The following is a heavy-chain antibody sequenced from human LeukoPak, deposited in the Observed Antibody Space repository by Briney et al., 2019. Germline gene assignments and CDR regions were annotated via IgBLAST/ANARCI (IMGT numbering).Heavy chain of an antibody. J-gene: IGHJ5*02. Sequence: GASLRLSCAASGFTFSSYAMSWVRQAPGKGLEWVSAISGSGGSTYYADSVKGRFTISRDNSKNTLYLQMNSLRAEDTAVYYCAKAYDYIWGSYRLNWLDPWGQGTLVTVSS. V-gene: IGHV3-23*01. CDR3: AKAYDYIWGSYRLNWLDP. CDR2: ISGSGGST. CDR1: GFTFSSYA. D-gene: IGHD3-16*02.